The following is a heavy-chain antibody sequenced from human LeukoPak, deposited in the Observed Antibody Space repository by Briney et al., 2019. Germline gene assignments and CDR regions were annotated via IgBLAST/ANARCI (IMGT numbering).Heavy chain of an antibody. J-gene: IGHJ6*03. D-gene: IGHD3-3*01. V-gene: IGHV4-59*01. CDR1: GGSISSYY. CDR3: ARSYYDFWSGHYYYYMDI. Sequence: SETLSLTCTVSGGSISSYYWSWIRQPPGKGLEWIGYIYYSGSTNYNPSLKSRVTISVDTSKNQFSLKLSSVTAADTAVYYCARSYYDFWSGHYYYYMDIWGKGTTVPSP. CDR2: IYYSGST.